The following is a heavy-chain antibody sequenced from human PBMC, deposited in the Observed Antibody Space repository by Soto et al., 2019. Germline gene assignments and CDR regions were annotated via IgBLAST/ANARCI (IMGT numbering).Heavy chain of an antibody. J-gene: IGHJ6*02. CDR1: GYTFTSYY. CDR2: INPSGGST. D-gene: IGHD3-3*01. CDR3: ARQEITIFGVVNYYYYYGMDV. Sequence: WASVNVSCKASGYTFTSYYMHWVRQAPGQGLEWMGIINPSGGSTSYAQKFQGRVTMTRXXXXXXVXMXLXXXXSEXTAVYYCARQEITIFGVVNYYYYYGMDVWG. V-gene: IGHV1-46*01.